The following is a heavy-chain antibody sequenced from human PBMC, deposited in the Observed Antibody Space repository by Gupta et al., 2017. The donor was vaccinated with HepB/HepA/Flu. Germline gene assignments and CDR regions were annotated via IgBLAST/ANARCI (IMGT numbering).Heavy chain of an antibody. CDR2: ISGSGGRT. D-gene: IGHD4-11*01. CDR3: AKIKWMTTLTTSGMDV. J-gene: IGHJ6*02. V-gene: IGHV3-23*01. CDR1: GFPFSSYA. Sequence: EVQLLESAGGLVQPGESLRLSCAASGFPFSSYAMSWVRQAPGKGLEWFSTISGSGGRTYYADSVKGRFTISRDNSKNTLYLQMNILRAEDTAVYFCAKIKWMTTLTTSGMDVWGQGTTVTVSS.